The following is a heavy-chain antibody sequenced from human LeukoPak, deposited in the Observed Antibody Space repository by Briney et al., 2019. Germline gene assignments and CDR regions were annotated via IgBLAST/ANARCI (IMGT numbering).Heavy chain of an antibody. Sequence: GGSLRLSCAASGFTFSSYGMHWVRQAPGKGLEWVAVISYDGSNKYYANSVKGRFTISRDNSKNTLYLQMNSLRAEDTAAYYCAKDVSSGYYYGDFQHWGQGTLVTVSS. CDR2: ISYDGSNK. CDR3: AKDVSSGYYYGDFQH. CDR1: GFTFSSYG. D-gene: IGHD3-22*01. J-gene: IGHJ1*01. V-gene: IGHV3-30*18.